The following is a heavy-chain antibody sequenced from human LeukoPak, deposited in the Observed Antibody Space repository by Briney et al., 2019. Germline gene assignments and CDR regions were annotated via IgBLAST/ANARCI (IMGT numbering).Heavy chain of an antibody. J-gene: IGHJ4*02. D-gene: IGHD3-10*01. CDR3: ARGRFGELDY. CDR2: ISTSSSYI. Sequence: PGGSLRLSCAASGFTFSSYAMNWVRQAPGKGLEWVSSISTSSSYIYYADSVKGRFTISRDNAKNSLYLQMNSLRAEDTAVYYCARGRFGELDYWGQGTLVTVSS. V-gene: IGHV3-21*01. CDR1: GFTFSSYA.